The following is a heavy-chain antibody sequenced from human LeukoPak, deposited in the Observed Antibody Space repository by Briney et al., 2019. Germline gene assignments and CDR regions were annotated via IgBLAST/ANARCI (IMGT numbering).Heavy chain of an antibody. CDR2: IKSKIDGGTT. Sequence: GGSLRLSCAASGFTFSNAWMSWVRQAPGKGLEWVGRIKSKIDGGTTGYATPVKGRFSISRDDSRNTLHLQMNSLKTEDTAVYYCTTDAGYTSRWYNYWGQGTLVTVSS. D-gene: IGHD6-13*01. CDR3: TTDAGYTSRWYNY. CDR1: GFTFSNAW. V-gene: IGHV3-15*01. J-gene: IGHJ4*02.